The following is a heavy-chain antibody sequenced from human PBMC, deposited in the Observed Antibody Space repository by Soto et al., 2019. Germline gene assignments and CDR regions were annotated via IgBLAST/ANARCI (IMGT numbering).Heavy chain of an antibody. Sequence: GGSLRLSCAASGFTFSSYAMSWVRQAPGKGLEWVSAISGSGGSTYYADSVKGRFTISKDTSKNQVVLTMTNMDPVDTATYYCARIPDSSGWYYFDYWGQGTLVTVSS. CDR1: GFTFSSYA. V-gene: IGHV3-23*01. J-gene: IGHJ4*02. D-gene: IGHD6-19*01. CDR2: ISGSGGST. CDR3: ARIPDSSGWYYFDY.